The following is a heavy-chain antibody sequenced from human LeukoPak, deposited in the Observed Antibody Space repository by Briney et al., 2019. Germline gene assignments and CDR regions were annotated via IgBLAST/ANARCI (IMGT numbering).Heavy chain of an antibody. CDR2: INIGERIT. CDR3: FREGGD. Sequence: PGGSLRLSCAASGFSFSTQRMHWVRQAPGKGLVWVSYINIGERITGYADSVKGRFTISRDNAKNTLYLQMNSLRAEDTAIYYCFREGGDCGQGTLVTVSS. V-gene: IGHV3-74*01. J-gene: IGHJ4*02. CDR1: GFSFSTQR. D-gene: IGHD3-10*01.